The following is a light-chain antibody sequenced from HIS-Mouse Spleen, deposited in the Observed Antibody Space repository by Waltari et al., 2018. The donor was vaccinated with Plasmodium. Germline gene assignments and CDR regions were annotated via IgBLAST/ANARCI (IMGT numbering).Light chain of an antibody. CDR3: QQYNSYSWT. J-gene: IGKJ1*01. Sequence: DIQMTHSPSTLSASVGGRFTIPCRASQSISSWLAWYQQKPGKAPKLLIYKASSLESGVPARFSGSGSGTEFTLTISSLQPDDFATYYCQQYNSYSWTFGQGTKVEIK. CDR2: KAS. V-gene: IGKV1-5*03. CDR1: QSISSW.